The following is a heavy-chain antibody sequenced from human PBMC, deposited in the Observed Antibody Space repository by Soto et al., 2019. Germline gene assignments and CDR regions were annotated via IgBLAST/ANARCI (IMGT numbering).Heavy chain of an antibody. J-gene: IGHJ2*01. V-gene: IGHV1-69*12. D-gene: IGHD3-22*01. CDR1: GGTFSSYA. CDR2: IIPIFGTA. CDR3: ARGRHDSSGCSFWYFDL. Sequence: QVQLVQSGAEVKKPGSSVKVSCKASGGTFSSYAISWVRQAPGQGLEWMGGIIPIFGTANYAQKFQGRVTITADESTSTAYMELSSLRSEDTAVYYCARGRHDSSGCSFWYFDLWGRGTLVTVSS.